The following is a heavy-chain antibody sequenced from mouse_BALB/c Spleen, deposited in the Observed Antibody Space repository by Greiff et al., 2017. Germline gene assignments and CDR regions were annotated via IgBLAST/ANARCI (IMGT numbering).Heavy chain of an antibody. CDR3: AGGIYYGYGDGWFAY. CDR1: GYSITSGYY. D-gene: IGHD2-2*01. CDR2: ISYDGSN. Sequence: ESGPGLVKPSQSLSLTCSVTGYSITSGYYWNWIRQFPGNKLEWMGYISYDGSNNYNPSLKNRISITRDTSKNQFFLKLNSVTTEDTATYYCAGGIYYGYGDGWFAYWGQGTLVTVSA. J-gene: IGHJ3*01. V-gene: IGHV3-6*02.